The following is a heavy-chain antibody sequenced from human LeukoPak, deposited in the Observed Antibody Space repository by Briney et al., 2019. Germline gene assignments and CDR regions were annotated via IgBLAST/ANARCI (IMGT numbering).Heavy chain of an antibody. V-gene: IGHV1-2*02. Sequence: GASVKVSCKASGYTFTDYYLHWVRQAPGQGLEWMGWINPNSGGTNYAQKFQGRVTMTRDTSISTVYMELSRLRSDDTAMYYCTRVNRYSSSNWLGSYDAFDIWGQGTMVTVSS. CDR3: TRVNRYSSSNWLGSYDAFDI. CDR1: GYTFTDYY. J-gene: IGHJ3*02. CDR2: INPNSGGT. D-gene: IGHD6-13*01.